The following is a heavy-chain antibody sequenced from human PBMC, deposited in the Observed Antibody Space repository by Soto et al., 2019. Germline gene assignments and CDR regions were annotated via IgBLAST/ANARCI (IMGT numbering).Heavy chain of an antibody. V-gene: IGHV3-7*01. J-gene: IGHJ4*02. D-gene: IGHD3-3*01. CDR3: ARWNDFWSGSSRW. Sequence: EVQVVESGGGLVQPGGSLRLSCVGSGFTFGTYWMSWVRQVPGKGLEWVANIKQDGSVTYYVDSVKGRFAVSRDNAEKSLYLQMNSLRAEDTAIYYCARWNDFWSGSSRWGGRGTLVTVSS. CDR2: IKQDGSVT. CDR1: GFTFGTYW.